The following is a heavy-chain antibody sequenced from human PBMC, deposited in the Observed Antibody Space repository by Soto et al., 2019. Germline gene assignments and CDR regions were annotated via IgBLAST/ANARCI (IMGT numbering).Heavy chain of an antibody. Sequence: QVQLVESGGGVVQPGRSLRLSCAASGFTFSSYAMHWVRQAPGKGLEWVAVISYDGSNKYYADSVKGRFTISRDNSKNTLYLQMNSLRAEDTAVYYCARTTTVITAVADYYFDYWGQGTLVTVSS. V-gene: IGHV3-30-3*01. CDR3: ARTTTVITAVADYYFDY. J-gene: IGHJ4*02. CDR1: GFTFSSYA. CDR2: ISYDGSNK. D-gene: IGHD6-19*01.